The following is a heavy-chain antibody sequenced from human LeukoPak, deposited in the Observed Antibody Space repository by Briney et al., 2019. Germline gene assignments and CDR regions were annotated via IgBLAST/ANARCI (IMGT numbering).Heavy chain of an antibody. J-gene: IGHJ4*02. V-gene: IGHV3-53*01. CDR2: IYSGGST. CDR1: GFTVSSNY. D-gene: IGHD4-17*01. Sequence: GGSLRLSCAASGFTVSSNYMSWVRQAPGKGLEWVSVIYSGGSTYYADSVKGRFTISRDNSKNTLYLQMNSLRAEDTAVYYCARRGESASYGDYRFDYWGQGTLVTVSS. CDR3: ARRGESASYGDYRFDY.